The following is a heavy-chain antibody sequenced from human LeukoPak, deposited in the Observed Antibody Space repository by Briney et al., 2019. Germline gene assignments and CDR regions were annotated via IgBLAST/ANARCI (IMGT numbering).Heavy chain of an antibody. Sequence: GASVEVSCKASGYTFTSYYMHWVRQAPGQGLEWMGIINPSGGSTSYAQKFQGRVTMTRDTSTSTVYMELSSLRSEDTAVYYCAREVGHTTSYDYWGQGTLVVVSS. CDR2: INPSGGST. V-gene: IGHV1-46*01. J-gene: IGHJ4*02. D-gene: IGHD4-17*01. CDR3: AREVGHTTSYDY. CDR1: GYTFTSYY.